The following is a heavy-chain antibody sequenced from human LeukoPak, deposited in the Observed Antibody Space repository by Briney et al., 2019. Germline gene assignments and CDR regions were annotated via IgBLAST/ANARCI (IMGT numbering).Heavy chain of an antibody. CDR3: ARALYYYDSSGYYYGAFDI. Sequence: SVKVSCKASGGTFSSYAISWVRQAAGQGLEWMGRIIPIFGIANYAQKFQGRVTITADKSTSTAYMELSSLRSEDTAVYYCARALYYYDSSGYYYGAFDIWGQGTMVTVSS. CDR1: GGTFSSYA. V-gene: IGHV1-69*04. D-gene: IGHD3-22*01. CDR2: IIPIFGIA. J-gene: IGHJ3*02.